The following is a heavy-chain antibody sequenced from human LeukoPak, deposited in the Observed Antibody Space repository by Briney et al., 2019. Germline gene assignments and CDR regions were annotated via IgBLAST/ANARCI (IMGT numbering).Heavy chain of an antibody. J-gene: IGHJ6*03. Sequence: GGSLRLSCAASGFTFSGSAMHWVRQASGKGLEWVGRIRSKANSYATAYASSVKGRFTISRDDSKNTAYLQMNSLKTEDTAVYYCTRREEMATIYYYYYYMDVWGKGTTVTVSS. CDR2: IRSKANSYAT. CDR1: GFTFSGSA. D-gene: IGHD5-24*01. V-gene: IGHV3-73*01. CDR3: TRREEMATIYYYYYYMDV.